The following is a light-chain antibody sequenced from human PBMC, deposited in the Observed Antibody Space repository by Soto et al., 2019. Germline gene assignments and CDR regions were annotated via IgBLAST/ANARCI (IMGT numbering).Light chain of an antibody. CDR1: QSVSSSY. J-gene: IGKJ1*01. V-gene: IGKV3-20*01. CDR3: QQYDSSPVT. Sequence: EIVLTQSPGTLSLSPGERATLSCRASQSVSSSYLAWYQQKPGQAPRLLIYGASSRATGIPDRFSGSGSGTDFTVTISRLQPEDFAVYYCQQYDSSPVTVGQGTKVEIK. CDR2: GAS.